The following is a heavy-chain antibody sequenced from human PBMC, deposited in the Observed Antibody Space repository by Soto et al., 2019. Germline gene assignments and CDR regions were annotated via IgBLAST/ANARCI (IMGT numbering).Heavy chain of an antibody. J-gene: IGHJ4*02. CDR1: GFTVSNYI. CDR3: ARDGEIYCSSTSCYRHFDY. D-gene: IGHD2-2*01. Sequence: ALRLSCGASGFTVSNYIMHWVRQAPGKGLEWVSGISYDGSNKNNADSVKGRFTISRDNSKNRLYLQMNSLRAEDTAVYYCARDGEIYCSSTSCYRHFDYWGQGTLVTVSS. V-gene: IGHV3-30-3*01. CDR2: ISYDGSNK.